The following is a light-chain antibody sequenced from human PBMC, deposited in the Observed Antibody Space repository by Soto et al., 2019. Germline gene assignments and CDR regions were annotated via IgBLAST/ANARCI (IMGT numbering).Light chain of an antibody. CDR1: QSVSSNY. J-gene: IGKJ2*01. CDR2: AAS. V-gene: IGKV3-20*01. CDR3: QQYGNSPFYA. Sequence: ETVLTQSPGTLSLSPGERATLSCRASQSVSSNYLAWYQQKPGQAPRLLIYAASTRATGIPDRFSDRVSGTDFTLTITRLEPEDFAAYYCQQYGNSPFYAFGQGTKLEIK.